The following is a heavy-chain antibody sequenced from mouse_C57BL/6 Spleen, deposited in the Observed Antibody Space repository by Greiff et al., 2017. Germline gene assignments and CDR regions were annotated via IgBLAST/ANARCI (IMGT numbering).Heavy chain of an antibody. J-gene: IGHJ4*01. Sequence: VQLKESGAELVRPGASVKLSCTASGFNIKDDYMHWVKQRPEQGLEWIGWIDPENGDTEYASKFQGKATITADTSSNTAYLQLSSLTSEDTAVYYCTTLYDYGDYYAMDYWGQGTSVTVSS. V-gene: IGHV14-4*01. CDR1: GFNIKDDY. D-gene: IGHD2-4*01. CDR2: IDPENGDT. CDR3: TTLYDYGDYYAMDY.